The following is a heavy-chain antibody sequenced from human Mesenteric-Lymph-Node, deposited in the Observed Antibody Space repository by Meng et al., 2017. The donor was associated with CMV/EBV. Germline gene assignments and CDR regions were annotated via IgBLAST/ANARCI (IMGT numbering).Heavy chain of an antibody. CDR1: GFTFSDYS. J-gene: IGHJ4*02. V-gene: IGHV3-21*04. Sequence: GESLKISCAASGFTFSDYSINWVRQAPGKGLEWVSSISSGANNKYYADSVKGRFAIPRDNRRTSLYLQMNSLRGEDTTLFYCALLWGQGALVTVSS. CDR3: ALL. CDR2: ISSGANNK.